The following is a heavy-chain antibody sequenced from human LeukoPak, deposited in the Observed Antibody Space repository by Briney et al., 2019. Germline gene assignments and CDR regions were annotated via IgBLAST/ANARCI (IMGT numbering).Heavy chain of an antibody. Sequence: ATVKISCKVSGFKFIDYYMHWVQQAPGKGLEWMGLVDPEDGETRFAEKFQGRVTITADTSTDTAYMELSSLRSEDTAVYYCATGGEPGDNTHDYYYYMDVWGKGTSVTVSS. CDR2: VDPEDGET. V-gene: IGHV1-69-2*01. D-gene: IGHD1-26*01. CDR3: ATGGEPGDNTHDYYYYMDV. CDR1: GFKFIDYY. J-gene: IGHJ6*03.